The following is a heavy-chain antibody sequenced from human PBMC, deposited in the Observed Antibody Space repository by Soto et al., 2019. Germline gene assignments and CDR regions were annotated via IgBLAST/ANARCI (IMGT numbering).Heavy chain of an antibody. V-gene: IGHV3-48*01. J-gene: IGHJ4*02. CDR3: ARDGSDDYGDYAVDY. D-gene: IGHD4-17*01. Sequence: GGSLRLSCAASGFTFSSYSMNWVRQAPGKWLEWVSYISSSSSTIYYADSVKGRFTISRDNAKNSLYLQMNSLRAEDTAVYYCARDGSDDYGDYAVDYWGQGTLVTVSS. CDR1: GFTFSSYS. CDR2: ISSSSSTI.